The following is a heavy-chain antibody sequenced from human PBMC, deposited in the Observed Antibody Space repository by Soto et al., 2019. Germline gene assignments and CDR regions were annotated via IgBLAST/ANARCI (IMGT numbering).Heavy chain of an antibody. CDR1: SGSLSSGGYY. D-gene: IGHD6-13*01. CDR2: IYFTGIT. Sequence: SETLSLTCTVSSGSLSSGGYYWNWIRQHPVKGLEWIGYIYFTGITYSTPSLKSRVTLSVDTSKSQFSLELRSVTAADTAIYYCARSSVHIAAAGRLDLWGPGTLVTVSS. V-gene: IGHV4-31*03. CDR3: ARSSVHIAAAGRLDL. J-gene: IGHJ5*02.